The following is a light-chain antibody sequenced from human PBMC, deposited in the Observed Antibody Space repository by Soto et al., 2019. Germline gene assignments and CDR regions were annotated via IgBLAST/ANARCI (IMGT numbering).Light chain of an antibody. Sequence: QSALTQPPSASGTPGHTVTISCSGGRSNIGTNYVCWYQQLPGTAPKLLIYRSDQRPSGVPDRFSGSESGTSASLAISGLRSEDEADYYCAAWDDSLSGWLFGGGTKLTVL. CDR2: RSD. CDR1: RSNIGTNY. V-gene: IGLV1-47*01. J-gene: IGLJ3*02. CDR3: AAWDDSLSGWL.